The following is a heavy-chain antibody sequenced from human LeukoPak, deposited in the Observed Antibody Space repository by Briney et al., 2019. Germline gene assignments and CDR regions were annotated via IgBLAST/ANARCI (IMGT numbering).Heavy chain of an antibody. Sequence: GESLKISCKGSGYSFTTYWTAWVRQVPGKGLEWMGIIHPRDSDIRYNPPFQGQVTISADKSISTAYLQWNSLKASDTAMYYCARMIGLGEVSPYFDYWGQGSLVTVSS. CDR3: ARMIGLGEVSPYFDY. CDR1: GYSFTTYW. J-gene: IGHJ4*02. CDR2: IHPRDSDI. D-gene: IGHD3-16*02. V-gene: IGHV5-51*01.